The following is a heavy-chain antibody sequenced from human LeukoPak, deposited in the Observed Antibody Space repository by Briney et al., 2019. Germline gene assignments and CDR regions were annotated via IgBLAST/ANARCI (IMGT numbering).Heavy chain of an antibody. Sequence: GGSLRLSCAASGFTFSSYWMHWVRQAPGKGLVWVSRINTDGSSTSYADSVKGRFTISRDNAKNTLYLQMNSLRAEDTAVYYCARSTAYYDFWSGYYTGADYYYYMDVWGKGTTVTVSS. CDR3: ARSTAYYDFWSGYYTGADYYYYMDV. CDR1: GFTFSSYW. V-gene: IGHV3-74*01. CDR2: INTDGSST. J-gene: IGHJ6*03. D-gene: IGHD3-3*01.